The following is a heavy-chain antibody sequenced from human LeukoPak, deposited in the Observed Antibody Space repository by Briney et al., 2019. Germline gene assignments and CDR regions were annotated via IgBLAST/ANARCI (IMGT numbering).Heavy chain of an antibody. D-gene: IGHD6-19*01. CDR2: IFDSGST. V-gene: IGHV4-59*12. CDR3: ARDFYSSGFYWYFDL. Sequence: SETLSLTCTVSGGSISSYYWSWIRQPPGKGLEWIGYIFDSGSTNYNPSLKSRVTISVDTSKSQFSLRLSSVTAADTAVYYCARDFYSSGFYWYFDLWGRGTLVTVSS. CDR1: GGSISSYY. J-gene: IGHJ2*01.